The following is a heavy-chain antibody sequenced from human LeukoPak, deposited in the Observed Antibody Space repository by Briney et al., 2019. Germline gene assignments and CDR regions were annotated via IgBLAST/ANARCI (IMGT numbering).Heavy chain of an antibody. V-gene: IGHV3-30*18. CDR2: ISYDGSSK. Sequence: GSLRLSCAASKFTFCRYGTYWVRQAPAKGLEWVALISYDGSSKDYADSVKGRFTISRDNSKNTLYLQMNSLRAEDTAVYYCAKLGEAYCGGDCYSLDYWGQGTLVIVSS. CDR3: AKLGEAYCGGDCYSLDY. D-gene: IGHD2-21*02. CDR1: KFTFCRYG. J-gene: IGHJ4*02.